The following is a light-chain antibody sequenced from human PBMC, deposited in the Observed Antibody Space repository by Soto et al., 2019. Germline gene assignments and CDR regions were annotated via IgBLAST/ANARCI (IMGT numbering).Light chain of an antibody. J-gene: IGLJ2*01. CDR1: KLGDKY. V-gene: IGLV3-1*01. Sequence: SYELTQPPSVSVSPGQTASITCSGEKLGDKYACWYQQKPGQSPVLVIYQASKRPSGIPERFSGSKSGNTATLTISGTQAMDEAYYYCQAWDSSTPVVFGGGTKLTVL. CDR2: QAS. CDR3: QAWDSSTPVV.